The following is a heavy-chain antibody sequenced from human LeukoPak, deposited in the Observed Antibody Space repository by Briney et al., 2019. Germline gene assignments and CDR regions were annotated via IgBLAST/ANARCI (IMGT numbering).Heavy chain of an antibody. CDR3: AREINVAPHYFDY. CDR1: GYTFTGYY. Sequence: GASVKVSCKASGYTFTGYYMHWVRQAPGQGLEWMGWINPNSGGTNYAQKFQGRVTMTRDTSISTAYMELSRLRSDDTAVYYCAREINVAPHYFDYWGQGTLVTVSS. V-gene: IGHV1-2*02. CDR2: INPNSGGT. J-gene: IGHJ4*02.